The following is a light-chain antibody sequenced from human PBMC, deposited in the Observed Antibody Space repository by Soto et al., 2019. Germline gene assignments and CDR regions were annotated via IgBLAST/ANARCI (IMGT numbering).Light chain of an antibody. Sequence: EIVLTQSPGTLSLSPVEIATLSFFSSQSISSSYLAWYQQKPGQAPRLLIYGASSRATGIPDRFSGSGYATDFSLTISSLQPEDFATYYCQQTYKNSWTCGPGTKGDIK. CDR1: QSISSSY. CDR2: GAS. CDR3: QQTYKNSWT. J-gene: IGKJ3*01. V-gene: IGKV3-20*01.